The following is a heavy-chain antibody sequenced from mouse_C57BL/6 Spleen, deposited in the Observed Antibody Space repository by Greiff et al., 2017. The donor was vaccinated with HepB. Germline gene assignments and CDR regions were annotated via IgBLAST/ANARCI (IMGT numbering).Heavy chain of an antibody. D-gene: IGHD1-1*01. CDR1: GFTFTDYY. V-gene: IGHV7-3*01. J-gene: IGHJ4*01. Sequence: EVQGVESGGGLVQPGGSLSLSCAASGFTFTDYYMSWVRQPPGKALEWLGFIRNKANGYTTEYSASVKGRFTISRDNSQSILYLQMNALRAEDSATYYCARRRYYGSSYDYAMDYWGQGTSVTVSS. CDR2: IRNKANGYTT. CDR3: ARRRYYGSSYDYAMDY.